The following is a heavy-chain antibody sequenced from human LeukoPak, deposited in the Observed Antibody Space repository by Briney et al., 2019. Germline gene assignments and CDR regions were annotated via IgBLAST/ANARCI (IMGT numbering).Heavy chain of an antibody. Sequence: GASVTVSCKASGGTFSIYAITWVRQAPGQGLEWMGGIIPIFGTPNYAQKFQGRVKVTTDDATGTAYMELSSLMSEDTAIYYCARVDRYHFYLDVWGKGTPVTVSS. CDR2: IIPIFGTP. V-gene: IGHV1-69*05. CDR3: ARVDRYHFYLDV. CDR1: GGTFSIYA. J-gene: IGHJ6*03.